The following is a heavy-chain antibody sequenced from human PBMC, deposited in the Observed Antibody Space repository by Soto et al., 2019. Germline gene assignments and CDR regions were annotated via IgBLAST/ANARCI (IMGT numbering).Heavy chain of an antibody. Sequence: PSETLSLTCTVSGGSISSSYWTWIRQPPGKGLEWIGYIYYSGSTNYNPSLKSRVTISVDTSKNQFSLKLSSVTAADTAVYYCARGEWELPLYYYGMDVWGQGTTVTVSS. CDR2: IYYSGST. J-gene: IGHJ6*02. V-gene: IGHV4-59*01. D-gene: IGHD1-26*01. CDR1: GGSISSSY. CDR3: ARGEWELPLYYYGMDV.